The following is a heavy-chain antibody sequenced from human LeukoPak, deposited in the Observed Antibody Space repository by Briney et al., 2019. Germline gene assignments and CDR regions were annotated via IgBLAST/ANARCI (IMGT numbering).Heavy chain of an antibody. J-gene: IGHJ3*02. D-gene: IGHD6-13*01. Sequence: ASVKVSCKASGYTFTSYAMNWVRQAPGQGLEWMGWINTNTGNPTYAQGFTGRFVFSLDTSVSAAYLQISSLKAEDTAVYYCALLAAAEHDAFDIWGQGTMVTVSS. CDR2: INTNTGNP. CDR1: GYTFTSYA. CDR3: ALLAAAEHDAFDI. V-gene: IGHV7-4-1*02.